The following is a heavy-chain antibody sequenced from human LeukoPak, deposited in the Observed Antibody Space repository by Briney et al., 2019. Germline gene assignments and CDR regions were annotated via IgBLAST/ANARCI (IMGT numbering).Heavy chain of an antibody. J-gene: IGHJ4*02. V-gene: IGHV1-2*02. CDR3: ATDPTRITNSRILLGYFDWFKV. CDR1: GYTFTGYY. CDR2: INPNSGGT. D-gene: IGHD3-9*01. Sequence: ASVKVSCKASGYTFTGYYMHWVRQAPGQGLEWMGWINPNSGGTNYAQKFQGRVTMTEDTSTDTAYMELSSLRSEDTAVYYCATDPTRITNSRILLGYFDWFKVWGQGTLVTVSS.